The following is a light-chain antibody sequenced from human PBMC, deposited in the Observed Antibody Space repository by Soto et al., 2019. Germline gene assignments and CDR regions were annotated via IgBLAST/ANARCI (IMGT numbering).Light chain of an antibody. J-gene: IGLJ1*01. V-gene: IGLV1-44*01. Sequence: LLTPPPPASGRPGRRGNISCFGKSPHIGSNTVNWYQQLPGTAPKLLIYSNNQRPSGVPDRFSGSKSGTSASLAISGLQSEDEADYYCAAWDDSLNGYVFGTGTKVTVL. CDR2: SNN. CDR3: AAWDDSLNGYV. CDR1: SPHIGSNT.